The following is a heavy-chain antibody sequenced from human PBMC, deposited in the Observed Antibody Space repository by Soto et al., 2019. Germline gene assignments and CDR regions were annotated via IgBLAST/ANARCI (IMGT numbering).Heavy chain of an antibody. CDR1: GGSISSGGYY. D-gene: IGHD2-2*02. J-gene: IGHJ5*02. CDR3: ARGCLGYCSSTSCYTADFWFDP. Sequence: SETLSLTCTVSGGSISSGGYYWSWIRQHPGKGLEWIGYIYYSGSTYYNPSLKSRVTISVDTSKNQFSLKLSPVTAADTAVYYCARGCLGYCSSTSCYTADFWFDPWGQGTLVTVSS. CDR2: IYYSGST. V-gene: IGHV4-31*03.